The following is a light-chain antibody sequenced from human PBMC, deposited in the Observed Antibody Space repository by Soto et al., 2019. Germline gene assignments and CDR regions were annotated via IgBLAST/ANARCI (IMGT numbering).Light chain of an antibody. CDR2: EAF. V-gene: IGKV1-12*01. J-gene: IGKJ1*01. CDR1: QDISSR. Sequence: DIQMTQSPSSVSASVGDRVTITCRASQDISSRLAWYQQKPGKAPKLLIYEAFSLQSGVPTRFSGSRSGTEFTLTISSLQPEDFATYYCQQANSFPPWTFGQGTKVEMK. CDR3: QQANSFPPWT.